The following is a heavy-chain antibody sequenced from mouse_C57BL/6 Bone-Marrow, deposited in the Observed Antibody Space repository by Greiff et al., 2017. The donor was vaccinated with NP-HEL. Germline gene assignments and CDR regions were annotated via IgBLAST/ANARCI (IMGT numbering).Heavy chain of an antibody. J-gene: IGHJ2*01. Sequence: VQLQQPGAELVMPGASVKLSCKASGYTFTSYWMHWVKQRPGQGLAWIGEIDPSASYTNYNQKFKGKSTLSVDKSSSTAYMQLSSLTSEDSAVYYCATKGVVGDYWGQGTTLTVSS. V-gene: IGHV1-69*01. CDR3: ATKGVVGDY. CDR1: GYTFTSYW. CDR2: IDPSASYT. D-gene: IGHD1-1*01.